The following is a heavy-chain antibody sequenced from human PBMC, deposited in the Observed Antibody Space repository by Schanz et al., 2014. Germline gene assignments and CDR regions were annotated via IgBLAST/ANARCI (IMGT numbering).Heavy chain of an antibody. CDR3: ARKMKLGVYGGKGHDSLDI. J-gene: IGHJ3*02. CDR1: GFTFSSHW. CDR2: INSVGSNT. Sequence: VQLVESGGVLVKPGGSLRLSCAASGFTFSSHWMHWVRQDPGKGLVWVARINSVGSNTDYADSVTGRFTISRDNAKNTLYLQMNTLRAEDTAVYYCARKMKLGVYGGKGHDSLDIWGRGTMVTVSP. D-gene: IGHD4-17*01. V-gene: IGHV3-74*02.